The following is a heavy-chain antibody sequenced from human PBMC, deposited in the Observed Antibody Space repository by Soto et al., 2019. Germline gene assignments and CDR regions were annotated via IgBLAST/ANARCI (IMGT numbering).Heavy chain of an antibody. CDR3: ARAPRGYSGYAYLRRQTYGMDV. V-gene: IGHV3-30-3*01. Sequence: PVGSLRLSCAASGFTFSSYAMHWVRQAPGKGLEWVAVISYDGSNKYYADSVKGRFTISRDNSKNTLYLQMNSLRAEDTAVYYCARAPRGYSGYAYLRRQTYGMDVWGQGTTVTVSS. CDR2: ISYDGSNK. J-gene: IGHJ6*02. CDR1: GFTFSSYA. D-gene: IGHD5-12*01.